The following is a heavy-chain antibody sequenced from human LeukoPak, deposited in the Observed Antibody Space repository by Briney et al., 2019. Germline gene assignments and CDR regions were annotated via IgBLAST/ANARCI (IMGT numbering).Heavy chain of an antibody. J-gene: IGHJ6*03. Sequence: PGGSLRLSCAASGFTFSSYDMHWVRQATGKGLEWVSAISGSGGSTYYADSVKGRLTISRDNSKNTLYLQMNSLRAEDTAVYYCAKDLPVYCSSTGCYTYYYMDVWGKGTTVTVSS. CDR1: GFTFSSYD. CDR2: ISGSGGST. V-gene: IGHV3-23*01. D-gene: IGHD2-2*02. CDR3: AKDLPVYCSSTGCYTYYYMDV.